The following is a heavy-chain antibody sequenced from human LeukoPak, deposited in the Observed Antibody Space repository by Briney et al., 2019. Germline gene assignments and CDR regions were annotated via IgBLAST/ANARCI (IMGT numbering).Heavy chain of an antibody. CDR3: AKAWSSSSPYYFDS. J-gene: IGHJ4*02. D-gene: IGHD6-6*01. CDR2: SSGSCGST. CDR1: GFTFSSYA. V-gene: IGHV3-23*01. Sequence: GGSLRLSCAASGFTFSSYAMSWVRQAPGKGLEWVSASSGSCGSTYYADSVKGRLTISSDNSNTTLYLQMNSLRAEDTAVYYCAKAWSSSSPYYFDSWGQGTLVTVSS.